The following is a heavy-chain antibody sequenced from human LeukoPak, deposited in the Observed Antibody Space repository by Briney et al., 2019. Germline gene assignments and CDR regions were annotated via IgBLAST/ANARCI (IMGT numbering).Heavy chain of an antibody. J-gene: IGHJ4*02. CDR3: ARDTFSGWYGYFDY. Sequence: ASVKVSCKASGYTFTGYYMHWVRQAPGQGLEWMGWINPNSGGTNYAQKFQGRVTMTRDTSISTAYMELSRLRSDDTAVYYCARDTFSGWYGYFDYWGQGTLVSVSS. V-gene: IGHV1-2*02. CDR1: GYTFTGYY. CDR2: INPNSGGT. D-gene: IGHD6-19*01.